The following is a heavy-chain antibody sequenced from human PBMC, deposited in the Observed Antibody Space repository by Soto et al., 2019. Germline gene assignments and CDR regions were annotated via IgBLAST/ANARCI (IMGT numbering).Heavy chain of an antibody. CDR2: ISGSGRST. CDR1: GFTFSNYA. D-gene: IGHD2-15*01. CDR3: ARDGGNICSGGSCYFQAPDY. J-gene: IGHJ4*02. Sequence: GSLRLSCSASGFTFSNYAMSWVRQAPGKGLEWVASISGSGRSTNYADSVKGRFTISRDNSKNTLAVQMSSLRAEDTAVYYCARDGGNICSGGSCYFQAPDYWGQGTLVTVSS. V-gene: IGHV3-23*01.